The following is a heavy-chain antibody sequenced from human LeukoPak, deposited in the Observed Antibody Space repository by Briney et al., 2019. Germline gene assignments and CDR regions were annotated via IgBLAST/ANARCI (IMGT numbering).Heavy chain of an antibody. CDR1: GFILSKYA. CDR2: FGTAGDT. V-gene: IGHV3-13*01. D-gene: IGHD5-24*01. Sequence: GGSLRLSCAASGFILSKYAMQWVREPGGKGVEGVSAFGTAGDTFYPGSVKGRFTISTDHAMTSLFLQMSSLRAEDTPIYYCARQSTPHGNFHYWGQGTLVTVSS. J-gene: IGHJ4*02. CDR3: ARQSTPHGNFHY.